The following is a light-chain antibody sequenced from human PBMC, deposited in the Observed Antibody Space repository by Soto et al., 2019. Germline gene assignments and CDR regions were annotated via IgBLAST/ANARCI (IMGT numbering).Light chain of an antibody. V-gene: IGLV2-23*02. CDR3: CSYAGSLAV. CDR1: SSDVGSYNL. Sequence: QSALTQPASVSGSPGQSITISCTGTSSDVGSYNLVSWYQQHPGKAPKLMIYEVSKRPSGVSNRFSGSKSGNTASLTISGLQAEDEADYYCCSYAGSLAVFGGCTQLTVL. J-gene: IGLJ7*01. CDR2: EVS.